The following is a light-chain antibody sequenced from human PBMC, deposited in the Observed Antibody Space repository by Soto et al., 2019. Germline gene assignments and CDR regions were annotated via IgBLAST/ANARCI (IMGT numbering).Light chain of an antibody. CDR1: QTVSNN. CDR3: QQYNNRPPWT. Sequence: EIVMTQSPVTLSASPGERATLSCRASQTVSNNLAGYQQKPGQTPRLLIYGASTRAPGIPARFTGSGSGTEFTLTISGLQSEDFAVYYCQQYNNRPPWTFGQGTRVEIK. CDR2: GAS. V-gene: IGKV3-15*01. J-gene: IGKJ1*01.